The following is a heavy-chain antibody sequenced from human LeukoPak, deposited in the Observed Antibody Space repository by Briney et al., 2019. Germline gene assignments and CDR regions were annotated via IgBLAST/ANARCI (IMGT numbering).Heavy chain of an antibody. CDR2: IYYSGST. Sequence: SETLSLTCTVSGGSISSYYWSWIRQPPGKGLEWIGYIYYSGSTNYNPSLKSRVTISVDTSKNQFSLKLSSVTAADTAVYYCARMWDCSSTSCYYFDYWGQGTLVTVSS. J-gene: IGHJ4*02. D-gene: IGHD2-2*01. CDR1: GGSISSYY. V-gene: IGHV4-59*01. CDR3: ARMWDCSSTSCYYFDY.